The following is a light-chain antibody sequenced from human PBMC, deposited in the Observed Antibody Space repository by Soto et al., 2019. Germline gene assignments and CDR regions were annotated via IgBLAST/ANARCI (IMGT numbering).Light chain of an antibody. CDR2: GAS. V-gene: IGKV3-15*01. J-gene: IGKJ1*01. Sequence: EIVMTQSPATLSVSPGERATLSCRASQSVSSNLAWYQQKPGQAPRRLIYGASTRATGIPARFSGSGSGTDSTLPISSPHSQDFVAYYCHQYNNSPMPFGQPTKVEIK. CDR3: HQYNNSPMP. CDR1: QSVSSN.